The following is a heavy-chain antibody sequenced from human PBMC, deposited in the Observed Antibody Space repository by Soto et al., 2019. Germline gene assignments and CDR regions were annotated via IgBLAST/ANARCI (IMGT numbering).Heavy chain of an antibody. CDR1: GFTFTSSA. V-gene: IGHV1-58*02. Sequence: QMQLVQSGPEVKKPGTSVKVSCKASGFTFTSSAMQWVRQARGQRLEWIGWIVVGSGNTNYAQKFQERVTITRDMSPSSAYMELSSLRSEDTAVYYCAAVGQVRSHNWFDPWGQGSLVNVSS. J-gene: IGHJ5*02. D-gene: IGHD3-16*01. CDR3: AAVGQVRSHNWFDP. CDR2: IVVGSGNT.